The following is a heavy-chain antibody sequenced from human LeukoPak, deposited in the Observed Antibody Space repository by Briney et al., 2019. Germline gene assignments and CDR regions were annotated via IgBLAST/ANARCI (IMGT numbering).Heavy chain of an antibody. V-gene: IGHV1-46*01. D-gene: IGHD2-21*02. Sequence: ASVKVSCKASGYTFTSYYMHWVRQAPGQGLEWMGIINPSGGSTSYAQKFQGRVTITADKSTSTAYMELSSLRSEDTAVYYCASCGGDCYSSGPYYYYGMDVWGQGTTVTVSS. CDR1: GYTFTSYY. CDR2: INPSGGST. J-gene: IGHJ6*02. CDR3: ASCGGDCYSSGPYYYYGMDV.